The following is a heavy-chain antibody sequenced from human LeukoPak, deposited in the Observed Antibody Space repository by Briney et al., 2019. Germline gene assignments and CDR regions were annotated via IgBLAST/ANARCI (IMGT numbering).Heavy chain of an antibody. V-gene: IGHV3-23*01. CDR1: GFTFSSYA. J-gene: IGHJ4*02. CDR2: IGAGGTFT. Sequence: PGGSLRLSCTASGFTFSSYAMNWVRQAPGKGLEWVSGIGAGGTFTYYADSVQGRFTISRDNSLYTVYLQMDSLRGDDTAVYYCAKDRISYTTSPGELSHWGQGTLVIVSS. D-gene: IGHD3-10*01. CDR3: AKDRISYTTSPGELSH.